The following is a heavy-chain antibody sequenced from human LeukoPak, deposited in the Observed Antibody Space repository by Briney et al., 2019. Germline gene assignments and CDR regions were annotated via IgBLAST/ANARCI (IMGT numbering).Heavy chain of an antibody. CDR2: IYYSGST. CDR3: ARDQTFPGIAVAGTDY. D-gene: IGHD6-19*01. CDR1: GGSISSSSYY. Sequence: SETLSLTCTVSGGSISSSSYYWGWIRQPPGKGLEWIGSIYYSGSTYYNPSLKSRVTISVDTSKNQFSLKLSSVTAADTAVYYCARDQTFPGIAVAGTDYWGQGTLVTVSS. V-gene: IGHV4-39*07. J-gene: IGHJ4*02.